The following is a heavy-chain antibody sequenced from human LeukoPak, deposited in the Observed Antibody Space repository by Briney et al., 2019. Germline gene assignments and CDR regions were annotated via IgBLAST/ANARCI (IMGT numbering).Heavy chain of an antibody. CDR2: ITYDGYYK. Sequence: PGTSLRLSCAASGFTFTSYGMHWVRQAPGKGLEWVALITYDGYYKYYSDSVQGRFTISSDTSKNTLYLQMNSLRAEDTAMYYCAKEITRPNRAVAGLNYWGQGTLVTVSS. CDR1: GFTFTSYG. V-gene: IGHV3-30*18. D-gene: IGHD6-19*01. J-gene: IGHJ4*02. CDR3: AKEITRPNRAVAGLNY.